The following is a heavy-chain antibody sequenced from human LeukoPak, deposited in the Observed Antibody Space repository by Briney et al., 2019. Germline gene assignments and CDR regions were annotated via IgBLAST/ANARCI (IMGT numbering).Heavy chain of an antibody. CDR1: GGSFSGYY. CDR3: ARGGIAVAGTKFDY. V-gene: IGHV4-34*01. Sequence: SETLSLTCAVYGGSFSGYYWSWTRQPPGKGLEWIGEINHSGSTNYNPSLRSRVTISVDTSKNQFSLKLSSVTAADTAVYYCARGGIAVAGTKFDYWGQGTLVTVSS. D-gene: IGHD6-19*01. J-gene: IGHJ4*02. CDR2: INHSGST.